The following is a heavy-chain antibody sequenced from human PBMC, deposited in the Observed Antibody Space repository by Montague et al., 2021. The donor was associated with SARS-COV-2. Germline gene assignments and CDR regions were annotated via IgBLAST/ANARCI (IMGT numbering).Heavy chain of an antibody. CDR3: AGVQGITMIVVVIGAFGI. Sequence: TLSLTCTVSGGSISSGGYYWSRIRQHPGKGLEWIGYIYYSGSTYYNPSLKSRVTISVDTSKNQFSLKLSSVTAADTAVYYCAGVQGITMIVVVIGAFGIWGQGTMVTVSS. D-gene: IGHD3-22*01. CDR2: IYYSGST. V-gene: IGHV4-31*03. J-gene: IGHJ3*02. CDR1: GGSISSGGYY.